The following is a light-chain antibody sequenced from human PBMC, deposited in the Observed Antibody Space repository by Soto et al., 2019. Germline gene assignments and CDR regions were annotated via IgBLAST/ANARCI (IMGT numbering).Light chain of an antibody. Sequence: EVVLTQSPGTLALSRGERATLSCRASQSVSSSYLAWYQHRPGQAPRLLIFGASSRATGIPDRSSGTGSGTDFTLTISRLEPEDFAVYYCQQYGNSPWTFGQGTKVDIK. J-gene: IGKJ1*01. CDR3: QQYGNSPWT. V-gene: IGKV3-20*01. CDR1: QSVSSSY. CDR2: GAS.